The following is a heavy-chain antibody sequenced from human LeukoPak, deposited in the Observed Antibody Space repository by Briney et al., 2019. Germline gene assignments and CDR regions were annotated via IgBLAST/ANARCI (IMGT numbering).Heavy chain of an antibody. V-gene: IGHV3-30*04. Sequence: GRSLRLSCAASGFSFSSYAIHSVRESPGKGLEWVALISYNGGKKDYADSVKGRFTIDRDNSKNTLYLQMNSLRAEDTALYYCARDGGDCSGDSCYVDYWGQGTLVTVSS. J-gene: IGHJ4*02. CDR2: ISYNGGKK. D-gene: IGHD2-15*01. CDR3: ARDGGDCSGDSCYVDY. CDR1: GFSFSSYA.